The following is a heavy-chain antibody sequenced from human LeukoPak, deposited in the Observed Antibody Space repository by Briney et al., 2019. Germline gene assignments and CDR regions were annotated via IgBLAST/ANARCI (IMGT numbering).Heavy chain of an antibody. V-gene: IGHV3-23*01. CDR1: GFTFSSYV. Sequence: GGPLRLSCAASGFTFSSYVISGVRQAPGRGREWVSALNGSGGSTCYAAPVKGRFTISRDNSKTTLSLPMNSLRAEDTAVSYCAKDALSNGWSPDGWFDPWGQGTLVTVSS. CDR3: AKDALSNGWSPDGWFDP. CDR2: LNGSGGST. J-gene: IGHJ5*02. D-gene: IGHD6-19*01.